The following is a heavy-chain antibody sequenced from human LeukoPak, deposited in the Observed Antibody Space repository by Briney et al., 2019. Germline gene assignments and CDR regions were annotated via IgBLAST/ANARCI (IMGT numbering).Heavy chain of an antibody. D-gene: IGHD6-6*01. J-gene: IGHJ4*02. CDR1: GGSIRSSSYF. CDR3: ARREGARPMDY. CDR2: IYYSGST. V-gene: IGHV4-39*01. Sequence: ETLSLTCTFSGGSIRSSSYFWGWIRQPPGKGLEGIGSIYYSGSTYYNPSLKSRVTISVDASKNQFSLKLSSVTAADTAVYYCARREGARPMDYWGQGILVTVSS.